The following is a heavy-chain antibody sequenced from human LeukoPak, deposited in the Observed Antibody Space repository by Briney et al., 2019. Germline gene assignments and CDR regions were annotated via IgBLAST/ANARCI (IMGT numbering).Heavy chain of an antibody. V-gene: IGHV3-23*01. D-gene: IGHD6-13*01. Sequence: GGSLRLSCAASGFTFSNYAMSWVRQAPGKGLEWVSSISDSGGNTYYADSVKGRFTISRDNSKNTLYVQMSSLRAEDTAVYYCAKDLESSSLWGQGTLVTVSS. J-gene: IGHJ4*02. CDR2: ISDSGGNT. CDR3: AKDLESSSL. CDR1: GFTFSNYA.